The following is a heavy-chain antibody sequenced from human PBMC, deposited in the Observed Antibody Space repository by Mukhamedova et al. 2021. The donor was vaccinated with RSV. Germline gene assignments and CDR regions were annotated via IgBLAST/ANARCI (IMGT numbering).Heavy chain of an antibody. CDR3: ARSIDY. J-gene: IGHJ4*02. V-gene: IGHV4-4*09. Sequence: YTSGSTNYNPSLKSRVTISVDTSKNQFSLKLNSVTAADTVVYYCARSIDYWCQGTLVTVSS. CDR2: YTSGST.